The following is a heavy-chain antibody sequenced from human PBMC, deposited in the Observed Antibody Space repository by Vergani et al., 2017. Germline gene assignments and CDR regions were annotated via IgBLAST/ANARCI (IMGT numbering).Heavy chain of an antibody. V-gene: IGHV3-11*01. CDR1: GFSFSDHY. J-gene: IGHJ1*01. Sequence: QVQLVESGGGLVKPGGSLRLSCAASGFSFSDHYMTWIRQAPGKGLEWVSYISNSGNTIEYADSVKGRFSISRDNAKSSLFLQMDSLRAEDTAVYYCARISGGSAPYLHYWGQGTLVTVAS. CDR3: ARISGGSAPYLHY. CDR2: ISNSGNTI. D-gene: IGHD2-15*01.